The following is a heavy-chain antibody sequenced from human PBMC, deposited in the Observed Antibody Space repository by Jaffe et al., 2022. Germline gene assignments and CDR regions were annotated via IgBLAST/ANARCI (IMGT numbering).Heavy chain of an antibody. J-gene: IGHJ3*02. CDR1: GFTVSSNY. CDR3: ARDRRSGGSGPKFDAFDI. Sequence: EVQLVESGGGLVQPGGSLRLSCAASGFTVSSNYMSWVRQAPGKGLEWVSVIYSGGSTYYADSVKGRFTISRHNSKNTLYLQMNSLRAEDTAVYYCARDRRSGGSGPKFDAFDIWGQGTMVTVSS. CDR2: IYSGGST. D-gene: IGHD2-15*01. V-gene: IGHV3-53*04.